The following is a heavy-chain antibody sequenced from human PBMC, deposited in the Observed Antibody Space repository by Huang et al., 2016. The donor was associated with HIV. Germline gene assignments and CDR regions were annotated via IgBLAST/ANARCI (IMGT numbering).Heavy chain of an antibody. J-gene: IGHJ4*02. Sequence: QVQLVQSGAEVKKPGSSVKVSCKASGGSFRNFASGWVRQAPGQGVEWVGGIIPTRGAANYAQKFQGRVTIIADESTSTAYMELSSLRSEDTAVYYCATVDYYDTSGPQRGYFDNWGQGTLVTVSS. CDR2: IIPTRGAA. D-gene: IGHD3-22*01. CDR1: GGSFRNFA. CDR3: ATVDYYDTSGPQRGYFDN. V-gene: IGHV1-69*01.